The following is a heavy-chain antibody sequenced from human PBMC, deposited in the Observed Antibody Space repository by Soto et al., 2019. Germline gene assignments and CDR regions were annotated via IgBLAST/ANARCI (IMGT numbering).Heavy chain of an antibody. CDR2: IYYSGCT. CDR3: ARDAARNKYFYYINF. D-gene: IGHD6-25*01. V-gene: IGHV4-59*01. J-gene: IGHJ6*03. Sequence: PSDTLSLTCTVSGGSINDYYLSWIRQPPGKGLEWIGYIYYSGCTNYNPSLKSRVTISVDTSKNQFSLKLSSVTAADTSFYYFARDAARNKYFYYINFWGKGTTVTVSS. CDR1: GGSINDYY.